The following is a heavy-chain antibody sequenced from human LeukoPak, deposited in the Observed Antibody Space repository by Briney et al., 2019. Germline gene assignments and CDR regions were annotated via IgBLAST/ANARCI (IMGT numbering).Heavy chain of an antibody. CDR1: GFTFSSYA. Sequence: QPGGSLRLSCAASGFTFSSYAMHWARQAPGKGLEWVAVISYDGSNKYYADSVKGRFTISRDNSKNTLYLQMNSLRAEDTAVYYCARGGYIDDSSWAREDFDYWGQGTLVTVSS. CDR3: ARGGYIDDSSWAREDFDY. CDR2: ISYDGSNK. J-gene: IGHJ4*02. V-gene: IGHV3-30-3*01. D-gene: IGHD6-13*01.